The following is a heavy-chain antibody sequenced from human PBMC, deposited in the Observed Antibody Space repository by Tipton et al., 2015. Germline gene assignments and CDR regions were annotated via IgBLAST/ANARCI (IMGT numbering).Heavy chain of an antibody. CDR3: ARRRGRVYFDL. Sequence: SLRLSCAASGFTFSYYGMHWVRQAPGKGLEWVAVIWYDGSDKYYADSVKGRFTISRDNSNDTLYLQMNSLRAEDTAVYSCARRRGRVYFDLWGRGTLVTVSS. J-gene: IGHJ2*01. CDR2: IWYDGSDK. CDR1: GFTFSYYG. D-gene: IGHD3-16*01. V-gene: IGHV3-33*01.